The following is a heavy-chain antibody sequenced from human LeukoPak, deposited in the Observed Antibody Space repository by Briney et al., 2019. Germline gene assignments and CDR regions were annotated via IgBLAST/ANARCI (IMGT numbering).Heavy chain of an antibody. J-gene: IGHJ5*02. CDR2: IKSKTDGGTT. CDR1: GFTFSNAW. V-gene: IGHV3-15*05. Sequence: GGSLRLSCAASGFTFSNAWMSWVRQAPGKGLEWVGRIKSKTDGGTTDYAAPVKGRSTISRDNAKNTLHLQMNSLRAEDTAVYYCARGDSRGYYYTSGFDPWGQGTLVTVSS. CDR3: ARGDSRGYYYTSGFDP. D-gene: IGHD3-22*01.